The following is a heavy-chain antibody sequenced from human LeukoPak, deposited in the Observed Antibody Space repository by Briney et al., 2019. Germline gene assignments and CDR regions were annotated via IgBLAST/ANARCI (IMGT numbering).Heavy chain of an antibody. J-gene: IGHJ5*02. V-gene: IGHV4-4*07. Sequence: NPSETQSLTCTVSGGSISSYYWSWIRQPAGKGLEWIGRIYTSGSTNYNPSLKSRVTMSVDTSKNQFSLKLSSVTAADTAVYYCARHYSITGGRLSGYWLDPWGQGTLVTVSS. CDR1: GGSISSYY. CDR3: ARHYSITGGRLSGYWLDP. CDR2: IYTSGST. D-gene: IGHD7-27*01.